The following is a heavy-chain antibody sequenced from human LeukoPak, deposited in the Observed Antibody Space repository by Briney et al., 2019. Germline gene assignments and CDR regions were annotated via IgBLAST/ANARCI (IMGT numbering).Heavy chain of an antibody. CDR1: GFTFSRYG. Sequence: GGSLRLSCAASGFTFSRYGMTWVRQAPGKGLEWVSSISGRGGNTFYADSVKGRFTISRDDSKNTLYLQMNSLRDEDTARYYCAKIRAPAYDVWGQGTMVTVSS. V-gene: IGHV3-23*01. CDR2: ISGRGGNT. CDR3: AKIRAPAYDV. D-gene: IGHD3-3*02. J-gene: IGHJ3*01.